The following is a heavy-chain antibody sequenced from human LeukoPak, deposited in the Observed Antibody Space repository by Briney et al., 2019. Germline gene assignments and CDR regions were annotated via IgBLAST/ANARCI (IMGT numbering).Heavy chain of an antibody. Sequence: GGSLRLSCAASGFTFSSYWMHWVRQAPGKGLVWVSRINTDGSSTTYADSVKGRFTISRDNVKNTLYLQMNSLRAEDTAVYYCARREGFCKGGSCYLDFWGQGTLV. V-gene: IGHV3-74*01. D-gene: IGHD2-15*01. CDR2: INTDGSST. J-gene: IGHJ4*02. CDR1: GFTFSSYW. CDR3: ARREGFCKGGSCYLDF.